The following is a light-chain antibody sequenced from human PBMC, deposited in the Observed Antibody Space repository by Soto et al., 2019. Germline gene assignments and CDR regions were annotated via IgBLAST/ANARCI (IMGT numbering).Light chain of an antibody. J-gene: IGKJ4*01. CDR1: QSLLHSNGYNY. V-gene: IGKV2-28*01. Sequence: DIVMTQSPLSLPVTPGEPASISCRSSQSLLHSNGYNYLDWYLQKPGQSPQLLIYLGSNRASGVPDRSSGSGSGTDFTLKISRVEAEDVGVYYCMQALQTPLTFGGGTKVDI. CDR3: MQALQTPLT. CDR2: LGS.